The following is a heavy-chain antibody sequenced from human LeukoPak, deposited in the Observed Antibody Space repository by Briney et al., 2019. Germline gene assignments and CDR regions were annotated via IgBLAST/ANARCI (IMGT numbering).Heavy chain of an antibody. D-gene: IGHD3/OR15-3a*01. CDR3: TRAVAADDFSPGY. V-gene: IGHV3-21*01. CDR1: GFTFSSYS. J-gene: IGHJ4*02. CDR2: ISSTSRYV. Sequence: KAGGSLRLSCVASGFTFSSYSMNWVRQAPGKGLEWVSCISSTSRYVYYADSVKGRFTISRDNAKNSVYLQMNSLRAEDTAVYYCTRAVAADDFSPGYWGQGTLPTVSS.